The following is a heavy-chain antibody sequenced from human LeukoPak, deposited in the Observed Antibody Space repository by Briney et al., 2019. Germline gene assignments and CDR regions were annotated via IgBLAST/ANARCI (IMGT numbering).Heavy chain of an antibody. V-gene: IGHV3-53*01. CDR2: IYSGGST. CDR1: GFTVSSNY. D-gene: IGHD2-21*02. Sequence: GGSLRLSCAASGFTVSSNYMSWVRQAPGKGLEWVSVIYSGGSTYYADSVKGRFTISRDNSKNTLYLQMNSLRAEDTAVYYCARPSVTAYDAFDIWGQGTMVTVSS. CDR3: ARPSVTAYDAFDI. J-gene: IGHJ3*02.